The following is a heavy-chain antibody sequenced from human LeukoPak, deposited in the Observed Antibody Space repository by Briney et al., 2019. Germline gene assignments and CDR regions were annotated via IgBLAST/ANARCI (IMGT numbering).Heavy chain of an antibody. CDR3: ARYPVGYCSGGSCSRAFDP. V-gene: IGHV3-66*01. CDR1: GFTVSSNY. Sequence: PGGSLRLSCAASGFTVSSNYMSWVRQAPGKGLEWVSVIYSGGSTYYADSVKGRFTISRDNSKNMLYLQMNSLRAEDTAVYYCARYPVGYCSGGSCSRAFDPWGQGTLVTVSS. CDR2: IYSGGST. D-gene: IGHD2-15*01. J-gene: IGHJ5*02.